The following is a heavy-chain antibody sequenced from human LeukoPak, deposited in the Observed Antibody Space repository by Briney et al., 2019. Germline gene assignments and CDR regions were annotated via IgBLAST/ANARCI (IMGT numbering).Heavy chain of an antibody. J-gene: IGHJ3*02. CDR1: GFTFSSYS. CDR2: ISSSSSYI. CDR3: TRDTWLTTVTSWGNSFDI. Sequence: GSLRLSCAASGFTFSSYSMNWVRQAPGKGLEWVSSISSSSSYIYYADSVKGRFTISRDNAMNSLYLQMNSLRAEDTAVYYCTRDTWLTTVTSWGNSFDIWGQGTMVTVSS. V-gene: IGHV3-21*01. D-gene: IGHD4-17*01.